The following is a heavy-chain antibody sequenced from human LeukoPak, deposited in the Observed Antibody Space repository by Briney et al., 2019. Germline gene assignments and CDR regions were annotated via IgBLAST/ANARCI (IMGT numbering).Heavy chain of an antibody. V-gene: IGHV3-48*01. CDR2: ISSSSSTI. Sequence: PGGSLRLSCAASGFTFSSYNMNWVRQAPGKGLEWVSYISSSSSTIYYADSVKGRFTISRDNVNNSLYLQMNSLRAEDTAVYYCARVPPPYDFWTGYPHYGMDVWGQGTTVTVSS. D-gene: IGHD3-3*01. J-gene: IGHJ6*02. CDR3: ARVPPPYDFWTGYPHYGMDV. CDR1: GFTFSSYN.